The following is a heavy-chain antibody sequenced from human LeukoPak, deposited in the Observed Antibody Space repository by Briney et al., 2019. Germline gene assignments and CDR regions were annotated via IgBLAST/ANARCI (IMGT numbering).Heavy chain of an antibody. J-gene: IGHJ5*02. CDR2: IYYSGST. CDR1: GGSVSSGSYY. V-gene: IGHV4-61*01. CDR3: ARGRTLTMVRGVIISP. D-gene: IGHD3-10*01. Sequence: SSETLSLTCTVSGGSVSSGSYYWSWIRQPPGKGLEWIGYIYYSGSTNYNPSLKSRVTISVDTSKNQFSLKLSSVTAAGTAVYYCARGRTLTMVRGVIISPWGQGTLVTVSS.